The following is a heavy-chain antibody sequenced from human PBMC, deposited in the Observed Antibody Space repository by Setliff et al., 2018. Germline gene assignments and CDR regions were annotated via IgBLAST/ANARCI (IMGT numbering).Heavy chain of an antibody. Sequence: PSETLSLTCIVSGGSISGYYWAWVRQPPGKELEWIGRIYITGSTDYNPSLKSRVTISEDTSKNQFSLELSSVTAADTAVYFCARGFSYRVTTYGLDIWGRGTMVTVSS. CDR2: IYITGST. CDR1: GGSISGYY. CDR3: ARGFSYRVTTYGLDI. J-gene: IGHJ3*02. V-gene: IGHV4-59*13. D-gene: IGHD3-10*01.